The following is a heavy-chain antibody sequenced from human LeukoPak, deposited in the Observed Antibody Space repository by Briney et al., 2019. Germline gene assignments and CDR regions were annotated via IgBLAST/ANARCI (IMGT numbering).Heavy chain of an antibody. J-gene: IGHJ6*02. CDR3: ARHHCTSTSCYPYYYYAMEV. Sequence: PGESLKISCKGSGSTFTNYWIGWVRQLPGKGLEWMGIIFPGDSDTRYSPSFQGQVTISVDKSISTAYLQWSSLKASDTAIYYCARHHCTSTSCYPYYYYAMEVWGPGTKVTVSS. CDR1: GSTFTNYW. V-gene: IGHV5-51*01. D-gene: IGHD2-2*01. CDR2: IFPGDSDT.